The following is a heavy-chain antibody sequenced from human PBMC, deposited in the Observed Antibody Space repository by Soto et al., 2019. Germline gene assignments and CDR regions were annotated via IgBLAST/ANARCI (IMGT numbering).Heavy chain of an antibody. D-gene: IGHD4-4*01. CDR2: IYYSGST. Sequence: PSETVSLTCTVSGGSISSSSYYWGWIRQPPGKGLEWIGSIYYSGSTYYNPSLKSRVTISVDTSKNQFSLKLSSVTAADTAVYYCATNYAYHYYYGMDVWGQGTTVTVSS. CDR1: GGSISSSSYY. V-gene: IGHV4-39*01. J-gene: IGHJ6*02. CDR3: ATNYAYHYYYGMDV.